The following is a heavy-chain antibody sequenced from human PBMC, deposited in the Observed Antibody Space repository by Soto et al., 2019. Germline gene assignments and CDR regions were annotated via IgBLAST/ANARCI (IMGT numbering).Heavy chain of an antibody. J-gene: IGHJ5*02. CDR3: ARDRRALVPAASFEP. V-gene: IGHV1-18*01. D-gene: IGHD2-2*01. CDR1: GYAFTTYG. Sequence: GASVKVSCKASGYAFTTYGISWVRQAPGQGLEWMGWISTYNGNTNYAQKFQGRVTMTIDSSTSTAYMELRSLTSDDTAVYYCARDRRALVPAASFEPWGQGTLVTVSS. CDR2: ISTYNGNT.